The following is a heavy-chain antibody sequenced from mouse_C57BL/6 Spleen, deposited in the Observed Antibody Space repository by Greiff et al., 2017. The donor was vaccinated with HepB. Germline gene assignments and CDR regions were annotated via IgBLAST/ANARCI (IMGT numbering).Heavy chain of an antibody. V-gene: IGHV5-16*01. CDR2: INYDGSST. Sequence: EVQLVESEGGLVQPGSSMKLSCTASGFTFSDYYMAWVRQVPEKGLEWVANINYDGSSTYYLDSLKSRFIISRDNAKNILYLQMSSLKSEDTATYYCARVGWSYYAMDYWGQGTSVTVSS. CDR3: ARVGWSYYAMDY. CDR1: GFTFSDYY. D-gene: IGHD2-3*01. J-gene: IGHJ4*01.